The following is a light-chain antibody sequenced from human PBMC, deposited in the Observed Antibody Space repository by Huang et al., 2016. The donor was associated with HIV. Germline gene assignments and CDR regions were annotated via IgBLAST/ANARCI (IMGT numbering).Light chain of an antibody. Sequence: DIQMTQSPASLSASIGDRVTITCRARQNINSHLNWYQQKPGKAPQVLIYSASSLLSGVPSSFRGSGSGTDFTLTITNLQPEDFAVYFCQQSSGTPYTFGQGTKLEIK. CDR1: QNINSH. CDR2: SAS. J-gene: IGKJ2*01. CDR3: QQSSGTPYT. V-gene: IGKV1-39*01.